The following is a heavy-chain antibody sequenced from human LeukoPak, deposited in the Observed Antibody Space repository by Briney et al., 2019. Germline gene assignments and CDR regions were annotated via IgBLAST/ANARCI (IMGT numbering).Heavy chain of an antibody. J-gene: IGHJ4*02. CDR2: INHSGST. CDR1: GGSISSGGYY. CDR3: ARGRGMEVVVAATEPQSQTNEY. Sequence: SETLSLTCTVSGGSISSGGYYWSWIRQHPGKGLEWIGEINHSGSTNYNPSLKSRVTISVDTSKNQFSLKLSSVTAADTAVYYCARGRGMEVVVAATEPQSQTNEYWGQGTLVTVSS. V-gene: IGHV4-31*03. D-gene: IGHD2-15*01.